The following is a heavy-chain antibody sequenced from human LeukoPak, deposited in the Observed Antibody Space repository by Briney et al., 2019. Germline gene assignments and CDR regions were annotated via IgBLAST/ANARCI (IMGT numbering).Heavy chain of an antibody. J-gene: IGHJ4*02. CDR3: ARDSGYDQHFDY. D-gene: IGHD5-12*01. CDR2: IYYSGSN. Sequence: SETLSLTCTVSGVSISSYYGSWVRQPPGKGREWVGCIYYSGSNNYNPSPKSRVTISVATSKNPFSLKLSPVTAAHTAVYYCARDSGYDQHFDYWGQRTLVTASS. CDR1: GVSISSYY. V-gene: IGHV4-59*01.